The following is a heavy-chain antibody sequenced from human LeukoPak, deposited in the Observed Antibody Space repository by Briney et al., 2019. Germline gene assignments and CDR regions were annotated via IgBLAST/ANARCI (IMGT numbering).Heavy chain of an antibody. J-gene: IGHJ4*02. Sequence: SQTLSLTCAISGVIVSSNNDARNWIRQSPSRGLEWLGRTYYRSKWYSDYAVSVKSPLTINPDTSKNQFSLQLNSVTPEDTAVYYCARDSSGWRSIFDYWGQGTLVSVSS. D-gene: IGHD6-19*01. CDR3: ARDSSGWRSIFDY. V-gene: IGHV6-1*01. CDR1: GVIVSSNNDA. CDR2: TYYRSKWYS.